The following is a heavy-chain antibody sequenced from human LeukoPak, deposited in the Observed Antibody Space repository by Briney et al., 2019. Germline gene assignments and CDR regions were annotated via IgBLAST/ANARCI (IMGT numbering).Heavy chain of an antibody. CDR1: GFPFSSYW. J-gene: IGHJ4*02. V-gene: IGHV3-7*03. CDR2: IKQDGSKK. D-gene: IGHD3-9*01. Sequence: GGSLRLSCVASGFPFSSYWMTWVRQAPGKGLEWVANIKQDGSKKSYVDSVKGRFTISRDNAKNSLYLQMNSLRAEDTAVYYCARALTGFIPGNWGQGTLVTVSS. CDR3: ARALTGFIPGN.